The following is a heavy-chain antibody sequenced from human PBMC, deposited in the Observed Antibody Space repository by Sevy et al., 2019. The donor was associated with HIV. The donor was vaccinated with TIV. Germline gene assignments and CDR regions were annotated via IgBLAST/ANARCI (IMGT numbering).Heavy chain of an antibody. CDR1: GGSVSSGSYY. CDR2: LYDSENI. J-gene: IGHJ1*01. CDR3: ARGGRLRGEYVQH. D-gene: IGHD3-16*01. Sequence: SETLSFTCTVSGGSVSSGSYYWNWIRQPPGKGLEWIGHLYDSENIKYNPYLKSRVTISVDTSKNQFSLKLTSVTAADTAVYYCARGGRLRGEYVQHWGQGTLVTVSS. V-gene: IGHV4-61*01.